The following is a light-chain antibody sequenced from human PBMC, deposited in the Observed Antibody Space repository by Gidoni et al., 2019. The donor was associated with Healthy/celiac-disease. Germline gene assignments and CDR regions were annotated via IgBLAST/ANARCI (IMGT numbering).Light chain of an antibody. J-gene: IGKJ4*01. CDR3: QQYNNWPPLT. Sequence: EIVMTTSPANLSVSPGERATLSCRASQSVSSNLAWYQQKPGQAPRLLIYGASTRATGIPASFSGSGSGTEFTLTISSLQSEDFAVYYCQQYNNWPPLTFGGGTKVEIK. V-gene: IGKV3-15*01. CDR2: GAS. CDR1: QSVSSN.